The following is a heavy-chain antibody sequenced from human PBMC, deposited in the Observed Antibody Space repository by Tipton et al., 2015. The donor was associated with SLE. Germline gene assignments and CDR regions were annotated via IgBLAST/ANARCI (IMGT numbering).Heavy chain of an antibody. CDR2: IKQDGSEK. J-gene: IGHJ3*02. D-gene: IGHD6-19*01. V-gene: IGHV3-7*01. CDR3: ARDSPQQWLYWGAFDI. Sequence: GSLRLSCVVSGLTFSSYWMSWVRQVPGKGLEWVANIKQDGSEKHYMDSVKGRFTISRDNAKNSLYLQMNSLRAEDTAVYYCARDSPQQWLYWGAFDIWGQGTMVTVSS. CDR1: GLTFSSYW.